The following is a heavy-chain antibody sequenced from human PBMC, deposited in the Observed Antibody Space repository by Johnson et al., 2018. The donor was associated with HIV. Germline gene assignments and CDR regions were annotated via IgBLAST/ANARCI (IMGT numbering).Heavy chain of an antibody. CDR3: ARLAAYDAFDI. CDR1: GFTFGNYW. V-gene: IGHV3-74*02. J-gene: IGHJ3*02. CDR2: IYSDGSDT. Sequence: EVQLVESGGGVVQPGRSLRLSCAASGFTFGNYWMHWVRQAPGKGLVWVARIYSDGSDTKYADSVKGRFTISRDNAKNTLYLQMNSLRAEDTALYYCARLAAYDAFDIWGQGTMVTVSS. D-gene: IGHD6-25*01.